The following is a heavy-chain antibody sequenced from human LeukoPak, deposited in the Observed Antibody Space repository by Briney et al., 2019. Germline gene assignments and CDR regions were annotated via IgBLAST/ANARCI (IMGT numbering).Heavy chain of an antibody. Sequence: PGGALRLPCADSGFTFSDYYMSWIRQAPGKGLEWVSYISSSGSTIYYADSVKGRFTISRGNAKNSLYLQMNSLRAEDTAVYYCARDAYDILTGGAFDIWGQGTMVTVSS. CDR1: GFTFSDYY. J-gene: IGHJ3*02. V-gene: IGHV3-11*01. CDR2: ISSSGSTI. D-gene: IGHD3-9*01. CDR3: ARDAYDILTGGAFDI.